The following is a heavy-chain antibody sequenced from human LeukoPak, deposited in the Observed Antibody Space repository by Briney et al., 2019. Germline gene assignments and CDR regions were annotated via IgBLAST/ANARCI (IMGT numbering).Heavy chain of an antibody. CDR1: GYSFTSYW. J-gene: IGHJ3*02. CDR2: IYPGDSDT. V-gene: IGHV5-51*01. CDR3: ASTYCGGDCYGDAFDI. Sequence: GESLKISCKGSGYSFTSYWIGWVRQMPGKGLEWMGIIYPGDSDTRYSPSFQGQVTISADKSISTVYLQWSSLKASDTAMYYCASTYCGGDCYGDAFDIWGQGTMVTVSS. D-gene: IGHD2-21*02.